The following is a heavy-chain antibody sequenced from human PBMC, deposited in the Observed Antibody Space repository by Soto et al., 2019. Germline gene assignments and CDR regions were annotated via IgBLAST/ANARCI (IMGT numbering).Heavy chain of an antibody. Sequence: QVQLVQSGAEVKKPGSSVRVSCKASGGTVSSFAISWVRQAPGQGLEWMGGIVPILGTAYYAQNFHGRVTITADESTNTAFRELTGQRSEDTAVYYCARGGYSSSWRFDYWGQGTLVTVSS. CDR2: IVPILGTA. V-gene: IGHV1-69*01. CDR1: GGTVSSFA. D-gene: IGHD6-13*01. J-gene: IGHJ4*02. CDR3: ARGGYSSSWRFDY.